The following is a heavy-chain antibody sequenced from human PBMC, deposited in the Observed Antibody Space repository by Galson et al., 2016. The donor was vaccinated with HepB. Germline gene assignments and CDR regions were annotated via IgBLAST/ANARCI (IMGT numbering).Heavy chain of an antibody. Sequence: SLRLSCAASGFSFSSFAMSWVRQAPGQGLEWVSAISGNGVTTYYADSVRGRFTISRDNSRGTVYLQMNVLRAGDTAVYYCGKSFSAGGSLVRFSDYWGQGALVTVSP. CDR3: GKSFSAGGSLVRFSDY. CDR1: GFSFSSFA. J-gene: IGHJ4*02. CDR2: ISGNGVTT. V-gene: IGHV3-23*01. D-gene: IGHD3-16*01.